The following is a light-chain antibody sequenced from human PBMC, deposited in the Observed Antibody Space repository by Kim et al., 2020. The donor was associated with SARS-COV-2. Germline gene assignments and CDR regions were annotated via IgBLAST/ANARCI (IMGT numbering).Light chain of an antibody. Sequence: ASVGDRVAVTCRTSQGIGNHLAWYQQKPGKAPKLLIFAASTLQSGVPSRFSGSGSGTEFTLTVSSLQPEDFAIYYCQQLNSYPLTFGQGTKVDIK. CDR3: QQLNSYPLT. V-gene: IGKV1-9*01. J-gene: IGKJ1*01. CDR1: QGIGNH. CDR2: AAS.